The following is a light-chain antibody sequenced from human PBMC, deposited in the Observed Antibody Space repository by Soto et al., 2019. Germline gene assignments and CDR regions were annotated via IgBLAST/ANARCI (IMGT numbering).Light chain of an antibody. Sequence: LLTQSPATLSVSPGQRVTLSCRASQSISSYLAWYQQKPGQAPRLLIYDASNRATGIPARFSGSGSGTDFTLTISSLEPEDFAVYYCQQRSNWPSTFGGGTKVDIK. J-gene: IGKJ4*01. CDR2: DAS. CDR3: QQRSNWPST. CDR1: QSISSY. V-gene: IGKV3-11*01.